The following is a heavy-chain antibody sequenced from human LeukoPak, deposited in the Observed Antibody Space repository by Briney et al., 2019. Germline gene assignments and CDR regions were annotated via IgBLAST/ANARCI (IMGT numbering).Heavy chain of an antibody. J-gene: IGHJ6*02. CDR2: ISSSSTYI. V-gene: IGHV3-21*01. Sequence: GGSLRLSCAASGFTFNSYSTNWVPQAPGKGLEWVSSISSSSTYIYYAHSMKGRFTISRDNAKNSPYLQMNSLRVEDTAVYYCARDQYYDSSGYSNYYYGMDVWGQGTTVTVSS. D-gene: IGHD3-22*01. CDR1: GFTFNSYS. CDR3: ARDQYYDSSGYSNYYYGMDV.